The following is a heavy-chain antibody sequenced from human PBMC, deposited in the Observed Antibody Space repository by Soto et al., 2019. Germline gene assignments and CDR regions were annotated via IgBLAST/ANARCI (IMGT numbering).Heavy chain of an antibody. CDR1: GFTVSSNY. CDR2: IYSGGST. Sequence: EVQLVESGGGLVQPGGSLRLSCAASGFTVSSNYMSWVRQAPGKGLEWVSVIYSGGSTYYADSVKGRFTISRDNSKNTLYLQMNGLRAEDTAVYYCARDRRDGYRDYWGQGTLVTVSS. J-gene: IGHJ4*02. D-gene: IGHD5-12*01. CDR3: ARDRRDGYRDY. V-gene: IGHV3-66*01.